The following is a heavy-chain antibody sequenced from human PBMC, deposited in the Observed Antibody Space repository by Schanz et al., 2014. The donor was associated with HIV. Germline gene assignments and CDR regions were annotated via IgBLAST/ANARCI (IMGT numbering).Heavy chain of an antibody. CDR3: ARDPGGDFWSAQGGFDP. CDR2: IIPLFGTS. Sequence: QVQLVQSGAEVKKPGSSVKVFCRASGGTFINYAFSWVRQAPGQGLEWMGGIIPLFGTSNYAQKFQGRVTLTRDTSTSTVYLELSSLRSEDTAIYYCARDPGGDFWSAQGGFDPWGQGTLVTVSS. CDR1: GGTFINYA. V-gene: IGHV1-69*06. D-gene: IGHD3-3*01. J-gene: IGHJ5*02.